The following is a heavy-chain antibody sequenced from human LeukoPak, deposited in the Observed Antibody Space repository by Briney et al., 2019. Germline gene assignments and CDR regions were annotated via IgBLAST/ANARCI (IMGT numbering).Heavy chain of an antibody. CDR3: ASGNGGSSESDY. Sequence: SQTLSLTCTVSVGSISSGTNFWTWIRQPAGKGLEWIGRIDSRGSTYYNPSLRSRITISLDTSKNQFSLTLSSATAADTAMYYCASGNGGSSESDYCGQGTLVTVSS. CDR1: VGSISSGTNF. J-gene: IGHJ4*02. V-gene: IGHV4-61*02. CDR2: IDSRGST. D-gene: IGHD4-23*01.